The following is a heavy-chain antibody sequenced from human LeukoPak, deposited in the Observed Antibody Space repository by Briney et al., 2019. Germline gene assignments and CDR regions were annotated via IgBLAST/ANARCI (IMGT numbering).Heavy chain of an antibody. V-gene: IGHV1-2*02. Sequence: ASVKVSCKASGYTFTGYYMHWVRQAPGQGLEWMGWINPNSGGTNYAQKFQGRVTMTRDTSISTAYMELSRLRSDDTAVYYCKGSSGYSYYYYMDVWGIGTTVTVSS. J-gene: IGHJ6*03. CDR1: GYTFTGYY. D-gene: IGHD3-22*01. CDR2: INPNSGGT. CDR3: KGSSGYSYYYYMDV.